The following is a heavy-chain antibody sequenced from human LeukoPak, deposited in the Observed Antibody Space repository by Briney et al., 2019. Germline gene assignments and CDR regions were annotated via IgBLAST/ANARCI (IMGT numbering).Heavy chain of an antibody. D-gene: IGHD3-10*01. CDR3: ARDMIQGVMGY. Sequence: ASVKVSCKGSGYTFSVYYIHWVRHAPAPGLGWMGWINPNSGGTYYAQRFQGRVTMTSDTSISTVYMELSRLRADDTAVYYCARDMIQGVMGYWGQGTLVTVSS. CDR1: GYTFSVYY. J-gene: IGHJ4*02. V-gene: IGHV1-2*02. CDR2: INPNSGGT.